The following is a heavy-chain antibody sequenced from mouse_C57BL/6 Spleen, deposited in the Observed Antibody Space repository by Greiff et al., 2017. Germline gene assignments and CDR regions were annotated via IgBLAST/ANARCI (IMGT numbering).Heavy chain of an antibody. CDR3: ARKGYGSTLDY. CDR2: IYPSDSET. V-gene: IGHV1-61*01. CDR1: GYTFTSYW. Sequence: QVQLQQPGAELVRPGSSVKLSCKASGYTFTSYWMDWLKQRPGQGLEWIGNIYPSDSETHYNQKFKDKATLTVDKSSSTAYMQLSSLTSEDSAVYYCARKGYGSTLDYWGQGTTLTVSS. J-gene: IGHJ2*01. D-gene: IGHD1-1*01.